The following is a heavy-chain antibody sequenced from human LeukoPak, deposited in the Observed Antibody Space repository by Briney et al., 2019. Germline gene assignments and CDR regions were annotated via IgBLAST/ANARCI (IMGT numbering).Heavy chain of an antibody. Sequence: SETLSLTCTVSGGSISSYYWSWIRQPPGKGLEWIGPIFDRGTTNHNPSLKSRVTISVDTSKNQFSLKLSSVTAADTAVYFCARVRQLVPNHYYGMDVWGQGTTVTVSS. V-gene: IGHV4-59*01. D-gene: IGHD6-13*01. J-gene: IGHJ6*02. CDR3: ARVRQLVPNHYYGMDV. CDR2: IFDRGTT. CDR1: GGSISSYY.